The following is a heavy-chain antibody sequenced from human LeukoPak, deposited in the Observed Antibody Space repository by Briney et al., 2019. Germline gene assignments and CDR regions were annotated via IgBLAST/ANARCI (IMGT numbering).Heavy chain of an antibody. CDR2: ISGSGGST. J-gene: IGHJ5*02. D-gene: IGHD3-10*01. CDR1: GFTFSSYG. V-gene: IGHV3-23*01. CDR3: AKDVWGSGNWFDP. Sequence: GGSLRLSCAASGFTFSSYGMHWVRQAPGKGLEWVSFISGSGGSTYYADSVKGRFTISRDNSKNTLYLQMNSLRAEDTAVYYCAKDVWGSGNWFDPWGQGTLVTVSS.